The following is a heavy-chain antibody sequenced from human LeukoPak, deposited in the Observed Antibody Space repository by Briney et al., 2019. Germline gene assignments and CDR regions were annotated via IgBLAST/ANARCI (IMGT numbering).Heavy chain of an antibody. J-gene: IGHJ4*02. CDR1: GFTFSSYS. Sequence: GGSLRPSCAASGFTFSSYSMNWVRQAPGKGLEWVSSISSSSSYIYYADSVKGRFTISRDNAKNSLYLQMNSLRAEDTAVYYCARDPTVTTSFDYWGQGTLVTVSS. CDR3: ARDPTVTTSFDY. CDR2: ISSSSSYI. V-gene: IGHV3-21*01. D-gene: IGHD4-17*01.